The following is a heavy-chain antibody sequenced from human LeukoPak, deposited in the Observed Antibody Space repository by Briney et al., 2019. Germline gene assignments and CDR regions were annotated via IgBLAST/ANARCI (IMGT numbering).Heavy chain of an antibody. J-gene: IGHJ4*02. D-gene: IGHD5-18*01. V-gene: IGHV3-23*01. Sequence: PGGSLRLSCAASGFTFSSYAMSCVRQAPGKGLEWVSAISGSGGSTYYADSVKGRFTISRDNSKNTLYLQMNSLRAEDTAVYYCAKASGGYSYGPHDYWGQGTLVTVSS. CDR2: ISGSGGST. CDR1: GFTFSSYA. CDR3: AKASGGYSYGPHDY.